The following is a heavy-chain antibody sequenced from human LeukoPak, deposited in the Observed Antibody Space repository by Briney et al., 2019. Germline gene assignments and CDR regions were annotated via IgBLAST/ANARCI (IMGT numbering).Heavy chain of an antibody. Sequence: GGSLRLSCAASGFSFRTYSMSWVRQAPGKGLEWVSSITAGSSGTYYADSVKGRFTISRDNSKNTLYLQMSSLSAEDTAVYYCVKGDYYDSSGYYYEYFQHWGQGTLVTVSS. CDR1: GFSFRTYS. V-gene: IGHV3-23*01. J-gene: IGHJ1*01. D-gene: IGHD3-22*01. CDR2: ITAGSSGT. CDR3: VKGDYYDSSGYYYEYFQH.